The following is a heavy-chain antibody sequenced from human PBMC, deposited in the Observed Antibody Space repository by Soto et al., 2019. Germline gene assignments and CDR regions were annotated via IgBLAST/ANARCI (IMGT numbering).Heavy chain of an antibody. J-gene: IGHJ5*02. CDR3: ARLRIAANWFDP. V-gene: IGHV4-39*01. CDR1: SGSISSSSYY. CDR2: IYYSGST. D-gene: IGHD6-6*01. Sequence: PSETLSLTCTVSSGSISSSSYYWGWIRQPPGKGLEWIGSIYYSGSTYYNPSLKSRVTISVDTSKNQFSLKLSSLTAADTAVYYCARLRIAANWFDPWGQGTLVTVSS.